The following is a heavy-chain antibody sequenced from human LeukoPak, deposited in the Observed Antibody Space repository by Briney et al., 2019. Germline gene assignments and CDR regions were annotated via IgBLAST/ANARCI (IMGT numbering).Heavy chain of an antibody. CDR3: LGFGELSFDY. V-gene: IGHV3-48*03. CDR2: ISSSGSTI. J-gene: IGHJ4*02. D-gene: IGHD3-10*01. CDR1: GFTFSSYE. Sequence: PGGPLRLSCAASGFTFSSYEMNWVRQAPGKGLEWVSYISSSGSTIYYADSVKGRFTISRDNAKNSLYLQMNSLRAEDTAVYYCLGFGELSFDYWGQGTLVTVSS.